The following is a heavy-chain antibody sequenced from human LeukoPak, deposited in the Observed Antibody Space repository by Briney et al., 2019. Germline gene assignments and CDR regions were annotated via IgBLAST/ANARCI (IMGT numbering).Heavy chain of an antibody. CDR2: ISGSGDGT. CDR3: APDTISCSGGTCYENWLDP. J-gene: IGHJ5*02. Sequence: GGSLRLSCEASGFIFRSFTMSWVRQAPGKGLEWVSSISGSGDGTHYADTVKGRFTISRDNSKTTLYLQMRSLRADDTAVYYCAPDTISCSGGTCYENWLDPWGQGTLVTVSS. CDR1: GFIFRSFT. D-gene: IGHD2-15*01. V-gene: IGHV3-23*01.